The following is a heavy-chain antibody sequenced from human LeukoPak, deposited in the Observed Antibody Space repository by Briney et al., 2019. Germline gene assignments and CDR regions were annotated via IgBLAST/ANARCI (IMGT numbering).Heavy chain of an antibody. CDR1: GGSISSYY. J-gene: IGHJ4*02. CDR3: ARAYYHDSSDYYFPLDY. V-gene: IGHV4-4*07. Sequence: SETLSLTCTVSGGSISSYYWSWIRQPAGKGLEWIGRIYTSGSTNYNPSLKSRVTMSVDTSKNQFSLKLSSVTAADTAVYYCARAYYHDSSDYYFPLDYWGQGTLVTVSS. CDR2: IYTSGST. D-gene: IGHD3-22*01.